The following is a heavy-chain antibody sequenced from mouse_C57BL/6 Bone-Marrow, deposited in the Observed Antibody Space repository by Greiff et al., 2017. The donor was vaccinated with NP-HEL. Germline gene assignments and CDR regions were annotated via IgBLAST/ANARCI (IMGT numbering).Heavy chain of an antibody. Sequence: QVQLQQSGAELVKPGASVKLSCKASGYTFTSYWMHWVKQRPGRGLEWIGRIDPTSGGTKYNEKFKSKATLTVDKPSSTAYRQLSSLTSEDSAVYYCARSYYGSNAMDYWGQGTSVTVSS. CDR1: GYTFTSYW. D-gene: IGHD1-1*01. V-gene: IGHV1-72*01. CDR2: IDPTSGGT. J-gene: IGHJ4*01. CDR3: ARSYYGSNAMDY.